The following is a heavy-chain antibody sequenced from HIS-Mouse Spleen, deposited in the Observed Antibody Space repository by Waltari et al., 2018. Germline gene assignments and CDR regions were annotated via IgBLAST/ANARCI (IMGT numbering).Heavy chain of an antibody. D-gene: IGHD6-13*01. J-gene: IGHJ2*01. CDR3: AREIPYSSSWYDWYFDL. V-gene: IGHV4-39*07. Sequence: QLQLQESGPGLVKPSETLSLTCTVSGSSISSTRYYWGWLRQPPGKGLEWLGGIYYLGSTYDNPSLKSRVTISVDTSKNQFSLKLSSVTAADTAVYYCAREIPYSSSWYDWYFDLWGRGTLVTVSS. CDR2: IYYLGST. CDR1: GSSISSTRYY.